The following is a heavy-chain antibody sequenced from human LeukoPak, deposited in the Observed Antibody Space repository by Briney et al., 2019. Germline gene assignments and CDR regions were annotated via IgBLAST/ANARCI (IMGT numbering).Heavy chain of an antibody. J-gene: IGHJ4*02. CDR3: AKGARREDIVATVPFDY. Sequence: GWSLRLSCAASGFTFSRYGMHWVRQAPGKGLEWVAVIWYDGRDSLYADSVKGRFTISRDNSKNTLYLQMNSLRAEDTAVYYCAKGARREDIVATVPFDYWGQGTLVTVSS. D-gene: IGHD5-12*01. CDR2: IWYDGRDS. CDR1: GFTFSRYG. V-gene: IGHV3-33*06.